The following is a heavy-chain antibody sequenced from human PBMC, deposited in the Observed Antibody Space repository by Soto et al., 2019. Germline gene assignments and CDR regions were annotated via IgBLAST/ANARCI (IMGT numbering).Heavy chain of an antibody. CDR2: ISAHNGNT. J-gene: IGHJ4*02. CDR3: ARGRYGDY. D-gene: IGHD1-1*01. V-gene: IGHV1-18*01. Sequence: QVHLVQSGAEVKKPGASVKVSCKASGYTFTSYGITWVRQAPGQGLEWMGWISAHNGNTDYAQKLQGRVIVTRDTSTRTASMELRSLISDDTAVYYCARGRYGDYWGQGALVTVSS. CDR1: GYTFTSYG.